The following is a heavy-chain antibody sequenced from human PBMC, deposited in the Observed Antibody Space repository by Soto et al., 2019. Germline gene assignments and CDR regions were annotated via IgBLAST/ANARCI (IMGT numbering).Heavy chain of an antibody. J-gene: IGHJ4*02. CDR1: GFTFSSYA. D-gene: IGHD6-19*01. CDR2: ISYDGSNK. Sequence: PGGSLRLSCAASGFTFSSYAMHWVRQAPGKGLEWVAVISYDGSNKYYADSVKGRFTISRDNSKNTLYLQMNSLRAEDTAVYYCARDGEYRKQWLALYYFDYWGQGTLVTVSS. CDR3: ARDGEYRKQWLALYYFDY. V-gene: IGHV3-30-3*01.